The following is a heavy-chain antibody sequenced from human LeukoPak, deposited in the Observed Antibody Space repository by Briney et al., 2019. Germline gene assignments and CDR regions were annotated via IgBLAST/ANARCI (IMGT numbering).Heavy chain of an antibody. V-gene: IGHV1-2*02. Sequence: SVKVSCKASGYTFTGYYMHWVRQAPGQGLEWMGWINPNSGGTNYAQKFQGRVTMTRDTSISTAYMELSRLRSDDTAVYYCARTLTIFGVVTDFDYWGQGTLVTVSS. CDR1: GYTFTGYY. CDR2: INPNSGGT. J-gene: IGHJ4*02. D-gene: IGHD3-3*01. CDR3: ARTLTIFGVVTDFDY.